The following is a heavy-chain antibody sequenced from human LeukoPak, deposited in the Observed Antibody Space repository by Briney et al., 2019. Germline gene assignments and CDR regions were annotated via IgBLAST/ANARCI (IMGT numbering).Heavy chain of an antibody. Sequence: GEPLKISCKGSGSSFTSYWSGWVRQMPGKGLEWLGIIYPCDSDTRYSPSFQGQVTISADKSISTAYLQWSSLKASDTAMYYCARPIAAAGDLFDYWGQGALVSVSS. CDR1: GSSFTSYW. D-gene: IGHD6-13*01. J-gene: IGHJ4*02. V-gene: IGHV5-51*01. CDR2: IYPCDSDT. CDR3: ARPIAAAGDLFDY.